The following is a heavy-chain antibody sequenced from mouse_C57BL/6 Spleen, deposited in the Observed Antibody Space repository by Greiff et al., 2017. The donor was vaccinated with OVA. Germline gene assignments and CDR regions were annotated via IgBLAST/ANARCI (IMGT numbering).Heavy chain of an antibody. CDR3: ARPYYYGSSYGDWYFDV. CDR1: GFTFSDYG. CDR2: ISSGSSTI. J-gene: IGHJ1*03. D-gene: IGHD1-1*01. Sequence: EVKLMESGGGLVKPGGSLKLSCAASGFTFSDYGMHWVRQAPEKGLEWVAYISSGSSTIYYADTVKGRFTISRDNAKNTLFLQMTSLRSEDTAMYYCARPYYYGSSYGDWYFDVWGTGTTVTVSS. V-gene: IGHV5-17*01.